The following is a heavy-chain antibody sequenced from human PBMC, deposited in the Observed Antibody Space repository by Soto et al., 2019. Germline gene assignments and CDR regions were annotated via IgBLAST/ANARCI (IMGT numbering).Heavy chain of an antibody. V-gene: IGHV4-31*03. Sequence: QVRLQQSGPGLVKPSQTLSLTCTVSGGSSRNDVYYWSWIRQLPGKGLEWIGYIYYSGTTYYNPSPKSRVTLLVETTKNQLSLKVTSVTVADTAVYYCARGRRAAGPFDTWGQGTLVTVSS. CDR2: IYYSGTT. J-gene: IGHJ4*02. CDR1: GGSSRNDVYY. CDR3: ARGRRAAGPFDT. D-gene: IGHD6-13*01.